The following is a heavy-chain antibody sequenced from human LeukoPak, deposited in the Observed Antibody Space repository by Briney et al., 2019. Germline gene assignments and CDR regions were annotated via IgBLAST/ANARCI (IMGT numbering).Heavy chain of an antibody. D-gene: IGHD2-2*01. V-gene: IGHV5-51*01. Sequence: GEPRKFSGKCPGYRFPTHRIGGVRQMPGKGLEWMAIIYPGDSDTRYSPSFQGQVTISVDKSSSTAYLQWSSLKASDTAMYYCARLGYCSSRSCYYGMDVWGQGTTVTVSS. CDR3: ARLGYCSSRSCYYGMDV. CDR1: GYRFPTHR. CDR2: IYPGDSDT. J-gene: IGHJ6*02.